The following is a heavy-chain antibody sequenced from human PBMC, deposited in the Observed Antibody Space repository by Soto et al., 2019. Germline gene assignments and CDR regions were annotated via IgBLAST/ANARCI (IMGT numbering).Heavy chain of an antibody. CDR1: GGTFSGYA. V-gene: IGHV1-69*13. D-gene: IGHD3-3*01. Sequence: SSVKVSCKASGGTFSGYAISWVRQAPGQGLEWMGGIIPIFGTANYAQKFQGRVTITADESTSTAYMELRSLRSDDTAVYYCARDHDFSVAYWGQGTLVTVSP. J-gene: IGHJ4*02. CDR2: IIPIFGTA. CDR3: ARDHDFSVAY.